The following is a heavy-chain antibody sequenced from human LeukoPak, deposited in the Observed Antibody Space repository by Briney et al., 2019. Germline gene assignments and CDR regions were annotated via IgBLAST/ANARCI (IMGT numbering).Heavy chain of an antibody. CDR2: IYYSGST. Sequence: SETLSLTCTVSGGSISSYYWSWIRQPPGKGLEWIGYIYYSGSTNYNPSLKSRVTISVDTSKNQFSLELSSVTAADTAVYYCARDQRLRLGELSLNWFDPWGQGTLVTVSS. CDR3: ARDQRLRLGELSLNWFDP. CDR1: GGSISSYY. J-gene: IGHJ5*02. V-gene: IGHV4-59*01. D-gene: IGHD3-16*02.